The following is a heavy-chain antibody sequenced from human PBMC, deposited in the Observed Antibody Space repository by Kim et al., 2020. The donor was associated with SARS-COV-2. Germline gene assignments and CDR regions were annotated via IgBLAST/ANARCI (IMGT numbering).Heavy chain of an antibody. CDR1: GGSISSGGYY. D-gene: IGHD3-22*01. J-gene: IGHJ4*02. V-gene: IGHV4-31*03. CDR2: IYYSGST. CDR3: ARAEHSHYYDSSPMPH. Sequence: SETLSLTCTVSGGSISSGGYYWSWIRQHPGKGLEWIGYIYYSGSTSYNPSLKSRVTISVDTSKNQFSLKLSSVTAADTAVYCCARAEHSHYYDSSPMPHCGQGTLVTVSS.